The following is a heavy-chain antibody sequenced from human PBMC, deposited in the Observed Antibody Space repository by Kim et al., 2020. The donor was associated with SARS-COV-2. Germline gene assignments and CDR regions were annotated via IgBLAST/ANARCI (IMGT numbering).Heavy chain of an antibody. V-gene: IGHV3-30-3*01. CDR2: ISYDGSNK. CDR1: GFTFSSYA. J-gene: IGHJ4*02. Sequence: GGSLRLSCAASGFTFSSYAMHWVRQAPGKGLEWVAVISYDGSNKYYADSVKGRFTISRDNSKNTLYLQMNSLRAEDTAVYYCASEIVVVLGVDYWGQGTLVTVSS. CDR3: ASEIVVVLGVDY. D-gene: IGHD2-15*01.